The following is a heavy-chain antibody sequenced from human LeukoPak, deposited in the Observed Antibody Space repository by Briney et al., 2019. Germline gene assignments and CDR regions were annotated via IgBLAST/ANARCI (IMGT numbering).Heavy chain of an antibody. CDR1: GVSISSYY. Sequence: SQTLSLTCTVSGVSISSYYGSWIRQPPGKGLEWIGYIDYSGSTNYTPSPKSRGTISVEPSKNQSSLKLSFVPAEETAVYSCAGAGYIYGYTFDYWGQGTLVTASS. CDR2: IDYSGST. CDR3: AGAGYIYGYTFDY. D-gene: IGHD5-18*01. J-gene: IGHJ4*02. V-gene: IGHV4-59*01.